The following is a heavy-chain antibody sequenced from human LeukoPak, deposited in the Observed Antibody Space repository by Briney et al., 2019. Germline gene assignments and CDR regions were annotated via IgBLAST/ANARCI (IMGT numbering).Heavy chain of an antibody. CDR3: AEAGGITMVRGASFTVGS. CDR2: ISWNSGSI. D-gene: IGHD3-10*01. V-gene: IGHV3-9*01. CDR1: GFTFDDYA. J-gene: IGHJ4*02. Sequence: GGSLRLSCAASGFTFDDYAMHWVRQAPGKGLEWVSGISWNSGSIGYADSVKGRFTISRDNAKNSLYLQMNSLRAEDTALYYCAEAGGITMVRGASFTVGSWGQGTLVTVSS.